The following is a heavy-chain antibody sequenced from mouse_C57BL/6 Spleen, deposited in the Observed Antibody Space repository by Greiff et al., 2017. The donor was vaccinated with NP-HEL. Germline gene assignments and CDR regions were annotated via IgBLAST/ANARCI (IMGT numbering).Heavy chain of an antibody. CDR3: ARFPYYYGSSDWYFDV. J-gene: IGHJ1*03. V-gene: IGHV1-26*01. Sequence: EVQLQQSGPELVKPGASVKISCKASGYTFTDYYMNWVKQSHGKSLEWIGDINPNHGGTSYNQKFKGKATLTVDKSSSTAYMELRSLTSEDSAVYYCARFPYYYGSSDWYFDVWGTGTTVTVSS. D-gene: IGHD1-1*01. CDR1: GYTFTDYY. CDR2: INPNHGGT.